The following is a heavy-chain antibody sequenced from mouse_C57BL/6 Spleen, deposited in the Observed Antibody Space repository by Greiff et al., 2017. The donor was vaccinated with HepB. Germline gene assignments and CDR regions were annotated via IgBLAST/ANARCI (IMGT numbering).Heavy chain of an antibody. CDR3: ARALGGYYFDY. CDR1: GYAFSSSW. Sequence: VKLQESGPELVKPGASVKISCKASGYAFSSSWMNWVKQRPGKGLEWIGRIYPGDGDTNYNGKFKGKATLTADKSSSTAYMQLSSLTSEDSAVYFCARALGGYYFDYWGQGTTLTVSS. J-gene: IGHJ2*01. V-gene: IGHV1-82*01. CDR2: IYPGDGDT. D-gene: IGHD4-1*01.